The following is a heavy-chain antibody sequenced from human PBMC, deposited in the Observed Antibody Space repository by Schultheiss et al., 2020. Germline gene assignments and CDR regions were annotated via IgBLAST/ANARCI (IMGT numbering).Heavy chain of an antibody. CDR3: ARGGGSYSLDY. V-gene: IGHV3-21*01. CDR2: ISSSSSYI. J-gene: IGHJ4*02. D-gene: IGHD1-26*01. CDR1: EFTVSSNY. Sequence: GGSLRLSCAASEFTVSSNYMSWVRQTPGKGLEWVSSISSSSSYIYYADSVKGRFTISRDNAKNSLYLQMNSLRAEDTAVYYCARGGGSYSLDYWGQGTLVTVSS.